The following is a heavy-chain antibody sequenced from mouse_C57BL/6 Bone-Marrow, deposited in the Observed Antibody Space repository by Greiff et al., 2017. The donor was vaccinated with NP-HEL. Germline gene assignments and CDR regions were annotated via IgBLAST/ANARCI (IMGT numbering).Heavy chain of an antibody. Sequence: VQLVESGAELVKPGASVKISCKASGYAFSSYWMNWVKQRPGKGLEWIGQIYPGDGDTNYNGKFKGKATLTADKSSSTAYMQLSSLTSEDSAVYFCARAPFYYSNYLAWFAYWGQGTLVTVSA. V-gene: IGHV1-80*01. CDR2: IYPGDGDT. D-gene: IGHD2-5*01. CDR3: ARAPFYYSNYLAWFAY. J-gene: IGHJ3*01. CDR1: GYAFSSYW.